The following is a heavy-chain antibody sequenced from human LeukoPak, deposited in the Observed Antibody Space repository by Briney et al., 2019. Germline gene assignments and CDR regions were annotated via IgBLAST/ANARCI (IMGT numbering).Heavy chain of an antibody. J-gene: IGHJ4*02. CDR3: TILGYTYGRFDY. Sequence: GGSLRLSCAASGFTFSSYGMHWVRQAPGKGLEWVAVISYDGSNKYYADSVKGRFTISRDNSKNTLYLQMNSLKTEDTAVYYCTILGYTYGRFDYWGQGTLVTVSS. V-gene: IGHV3-30*03. CDR2: ISYDGSNK. CDR1: GFTFSSYG. D-gene: IGHD5-18*01.